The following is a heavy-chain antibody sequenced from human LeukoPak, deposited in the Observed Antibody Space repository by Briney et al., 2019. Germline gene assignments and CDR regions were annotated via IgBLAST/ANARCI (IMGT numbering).Heavy chain of an antibody. CDR3: VKYHNSCYSV. Sequence: GGSLRLSCSAFGFTFNIYAMHWVRQAPGKGLEYVSAISTDGGGTYYADSVKGRFTISRDNSKNTLYLQMSSLRTEDTAVYYCVKYHNSCYSVWGQGTLVAVSS. D-gene: IGHD2-21*01. CDR1: GFTFNIYA. V-gene: IGHV3-64D*06. J-gene: IGHJ4*02. CDR2: ISTDGGGT.